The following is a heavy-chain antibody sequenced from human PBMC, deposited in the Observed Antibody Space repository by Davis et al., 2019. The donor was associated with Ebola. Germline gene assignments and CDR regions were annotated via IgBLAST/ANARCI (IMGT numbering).Heavy chain of an antibody. CDR2: ISGSGGST. Sequence: SLKLSCPDSVITFSSYAMPWVRQAPGKGLEWVSAISGSGGSTYYADPVKGRFTISRDNSKKTLYLQMNSLRAEDTAVYYCAKSGLSFGVVKYHYGMDVWGKGTTVTVSS. D-gene: IGHD3-3*01. CDR1: VITFSSYA. V-gene: IGHV3-23*01. CDR3: AKSGLSFGVVKYHYGMDV. J-gene: IGHJ6*04.